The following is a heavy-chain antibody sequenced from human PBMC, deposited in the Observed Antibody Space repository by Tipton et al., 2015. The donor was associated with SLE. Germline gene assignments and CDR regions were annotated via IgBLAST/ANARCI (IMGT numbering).Heavy chain of an antibody. Sequence: LRLSCTVSGYSISSGYYWGWIRQPPGKGLEWIATIYHNENTYYNPSLKTRLTMSVDTSRDQFSLTLNSVTAADTGIYYCARGREWNWSPYYMDVWGKGTTVTVSS. CDR2: IYHNENT. J-gene: IGHJ6*03. D-gene: IGHD1-1*01. V-gene: IGHV4-38-2*02. CDR3: ARGREWNWSPYYMDV. CDR1: GYSISSGYY.